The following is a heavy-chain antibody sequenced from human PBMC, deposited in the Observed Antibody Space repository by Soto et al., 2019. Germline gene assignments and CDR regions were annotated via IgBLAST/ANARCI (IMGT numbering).Heavy chain of an antibody. J-gene: IGHJ4*02. CDR1: GGSISSSSYY. Sequence: SETLSLTCTVSGGSISSSSYYWGWIRQPPGKGLEWIGSIYYSGSTYYNPSLKSRVTISVDTSKNQFSLKPSSVTAADTAVYYCARHETAGRLVRGDYFDYWGQGTLVTVSS. CDR2: IYYSGST. D-gene: IGHD6-19*01. V-gene: IGHV4-39*01. CDR3: ARHETAGRLVRGDYFDY.